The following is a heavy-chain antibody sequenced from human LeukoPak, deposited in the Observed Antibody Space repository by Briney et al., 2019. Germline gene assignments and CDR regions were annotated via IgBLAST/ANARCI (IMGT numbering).Heavy chain of an antibody. CDR1: GGSISSYH. CDR2: IYYSGST. V-gene: IGHV4-59*01. CDR3: ARDAYYYDSSGYYYVRYFDY. Sequence: SETLSLTCTVSGGSISSYHWSWIRQPPGKGLEWIGYIYYSGSTNYNPSLKSRVTISVDTSKNQFSLKLSSVTAADTAVYYCARDAYYYDSSGYYYVRYFDYWGQGTLVTVSS. D-gene: IGHD3-22*01. J-gene: IGHJ4*02.